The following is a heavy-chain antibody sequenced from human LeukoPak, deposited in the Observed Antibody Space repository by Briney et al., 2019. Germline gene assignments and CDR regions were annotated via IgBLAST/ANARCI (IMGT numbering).Heavy chain of an antibody. CDR1: GGSISGYY. D-gene: IGHD6-13*01. V-gene: IGHV4-59*01. Sequence: SETLPLTCTVSGGSISGYYWSWIRQSSGKGLEWLGYIHYTGTTRYNPSLKSRVTISVDTSKNQFSLKLSSVTAADTAVYYCARVWAAAGTGYFQHWGQGTLVTVSS. J-gene: IGHJ1*01. CDR3: ARVWAAAGTGYFQH. CDR2: IHYTGTT.